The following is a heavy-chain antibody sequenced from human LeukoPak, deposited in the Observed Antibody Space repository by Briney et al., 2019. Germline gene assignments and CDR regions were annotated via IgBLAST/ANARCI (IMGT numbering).Heavy chain of an antibody. Sequence: GGSLGLSCAASGFTFSNFAMMWVRQAPGTGLQWVSTITGYGATFYADSVRGRFTIFRDTSMNTLFLQMNSLGAEDTAVYYCAKGAAAGKVDWFDPWGQGTLVTVSS. CDR1: GFTFSNFA. V-gene: IGHV3-23*01. CDR2: ITGYGAT. CDR3: AKGAAAGKVDWFDP. D-gene: IGHD6-13*01. J-gene: IGHJ5*02.